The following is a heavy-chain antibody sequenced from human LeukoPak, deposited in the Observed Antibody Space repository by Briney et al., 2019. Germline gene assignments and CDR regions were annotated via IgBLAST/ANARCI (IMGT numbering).Heavy chain of an antibody. CDR3: ATGIAAAGPFDY. CDR2: FDPEDGET. CDR1: GYTLTELS. J-gene: IGHJ4*02. D-gene: IGHD6-13*01. V-gene: IGHV1-24*01. Sequence: ASVKVSCKVSGYTLTELSMHWVRQAPGKGLEWMGGFDPEDGETIYAQKFQGRVTMTEDTSTDTAYMELSSLRSEDTAVYYCATGIAAAGPFDYWGQGTLVTVSP.